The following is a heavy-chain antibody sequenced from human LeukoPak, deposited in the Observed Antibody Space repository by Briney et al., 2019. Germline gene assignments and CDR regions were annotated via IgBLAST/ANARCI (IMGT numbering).Heavy chain of an antibody. J-gene: IGHJ4*02. D-gene: IGHD4-17*01. Sequence: GGSLRHSCAASGFTVSTNYMSWVRQAPGKGLEWVLVIYSGGTTYYADSVKDRFTISRDNSKNTLYLQMNSLRAEDTAVYYCARATTSPGTAYGLDYWGQGTLVAVSS. CDR2: IYSGGTT. V-gene: IGHV3-66*01. CDR1: GFTVSTNY. CDR3: ARATTSPGTAYGLDY.